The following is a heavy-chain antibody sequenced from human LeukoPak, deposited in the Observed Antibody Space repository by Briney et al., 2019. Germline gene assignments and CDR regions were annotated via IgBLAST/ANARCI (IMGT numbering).Heavy chain of an antibody. J-gene: IGHJ4*02. CDR1: GFTFSSYG. Sequence: PGGSLRPSCAASGFTFSSYGMHWVRQAPGKGLEWVAVIWYDGSNKYYADSVKGRFTISRDNSKNTLYLQMNSLRAEDTAVYYCAREQVVPEGSIDYWGQGTLVTVSS. D-gene: IGHD2-2*01. V-gene: IGHV3-33*01. CDR3: AREQVVPEGSIDY. CDR2: IWYDGSNK.